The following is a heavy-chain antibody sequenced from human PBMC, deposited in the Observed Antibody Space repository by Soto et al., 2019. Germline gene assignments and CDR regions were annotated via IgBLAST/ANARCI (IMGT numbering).Heavy chain of an antibody. J-gene: IGHJ4*02. CDR1: GGSISSSNW. D-gene: IGHD2-15*01. CDR3: ARDQGYSSSYFDY. V-gene: IGHV4-4*02. Sequence: SETLSLTCAVAGGSISSSNWWSWVSQPPGKGLEWIGEIYQSGSPNYNPSLKSRVTISVDKSKNQFSLKLSSVTAADTAVYYCARDQGYSSSYFDYWGQGTLVTVSS. CDR2: IYQSGSP.